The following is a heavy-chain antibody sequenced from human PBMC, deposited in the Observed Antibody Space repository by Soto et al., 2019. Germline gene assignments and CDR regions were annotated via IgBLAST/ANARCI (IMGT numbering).Heavy chain of an antibody. CDR2: IYHGGTT. V-gene: IGHV4-38-2*02. CDR1: VYSISSGSY. Sequence: SETLSLTCTVSVYSISSGSYWGWIRQPPGKGPEWIASIYHGGTTFYNPSLKSRVTVSVDKSNNQFSLKLRSVTAADTAVYYCAKAHVMVVDGSTFEYWGHGTLVTVSS. J-gene: IGHJ4*01. CDR3: AKAHVMVVDGSTFEY. D-gene: IGHD6-19*01.